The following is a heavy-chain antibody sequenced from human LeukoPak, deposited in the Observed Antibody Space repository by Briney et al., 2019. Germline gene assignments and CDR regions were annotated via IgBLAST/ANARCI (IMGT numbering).Heavy chain of an antibody. CDR1: GFTFSSYS. CDR2: ISSSSSYI. V-gene: IGHV3-21*01. J-gene: IGHJ3*02. Sequence: GGSLRLSCAASGFTFSSYSMNWVRQAPGKGLEWVSSISSSSSYIYYADSVKGRFTISRDNAKNSLYLQMNSLRAGDTAVYYCAREPTYYYDSSGYYSAFDIWGQGTMVTVSS. CDR3: AREPTYYYDSSGYYSAFDI. D-gene: IGHD3-22*01.